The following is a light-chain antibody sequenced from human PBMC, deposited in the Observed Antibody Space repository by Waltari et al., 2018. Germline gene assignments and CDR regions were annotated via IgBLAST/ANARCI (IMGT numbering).Light chain of an antibody. CDR2: GAS. Sequence: EIVMTQSPATLSVSPGARATLSCRASQSVSSNLDWYQQKPGKAPRLLIYGASTRATGIPARFSGSGSGTEFTLTISSLQSEDFAVYYCQQYNNWPYTFGQGTKLEIK. CDR3: QQYNNWPYT. CDR1: QSVSSN. J-gene: IGKJ2*01. V-gene: IGKV3-15*01.